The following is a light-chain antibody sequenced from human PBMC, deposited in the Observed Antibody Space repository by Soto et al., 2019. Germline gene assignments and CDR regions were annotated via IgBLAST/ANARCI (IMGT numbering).Light chain of an antibody. Sequence: QSVLTQPPSVSAAPGQKVTISCSGSSSNIGKNSVSWYQQLPGAAPKLLIHESNKRPSGIPDRFSGSKSGTSATLDITGLQTGDEAYYYCGAWDSSLSASYVFGTGTKLTVL. CDR3: GAWDSSLSASYV. J-gene: IGLJ1*01. V-gene: IGLV1-51*02. CDR2: ESN. CDR1: SSNIGKNS.